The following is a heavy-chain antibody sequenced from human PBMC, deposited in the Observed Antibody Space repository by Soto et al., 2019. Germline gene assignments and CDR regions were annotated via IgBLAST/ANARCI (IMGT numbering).Heavy chain of an antibody. D-gene: IGHD4-17*01. V-gene: IGHV1-46*01. CDR1: GYTFTSYY. J-gene: IGHJ1*01. CDR2: INPSGGST. CDR3: AKDGRDYGGLEYFQH. Sequence: ASVKVSCKASGYTFTSYYMHWVRQAPGQGLEWMGIINPSGGSTSYAQKFQGRVTMTRDTSTSTVYMELSSLRSEDTAVYYCAKDGRDYGGLEYFQHWGQGTLVTVSS.